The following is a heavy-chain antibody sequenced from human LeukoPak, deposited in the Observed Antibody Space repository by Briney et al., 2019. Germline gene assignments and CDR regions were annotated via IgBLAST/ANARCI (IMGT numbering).Heavy chain of an antibody. CDR1: GGSFSGYY. J-gene: IGHJ5*02. CDR2: INHSGST. CDR3: ARVLMVYAINWFDP. D-gene: IGHD2-8*01. Sequence: PSETLSLTCAVYGGSFSGYYWSWIRQPPGKGLEWIGEINHSGSTNYNPSLKSRVTISVDTSKNQFSLKLSSLTAADTAVYYCARVLMVYAINWFDPWGPGTLVTVSS. V-gene: IGHV4-34*01.